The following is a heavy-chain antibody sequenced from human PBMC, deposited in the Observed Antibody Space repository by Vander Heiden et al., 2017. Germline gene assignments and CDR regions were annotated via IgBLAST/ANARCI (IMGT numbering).Heavy chain of an antibody. J-gene: IGHJ4*02. V-gene: IGHV4-59*01. CDR2: VYYSGST. D-gene: IGHD2-15*01. CDR1: GGSISSYY. CDR3: ATCEGGSKGCGFDY. Sequence: QVQLQASGPGLVKPSETLSLTCTVSGGSISSYYWSWVRQPPGKGLEWIGYVYYSGSTNYNPSLKSRVTISVDTSKNQFSLKLSSVTAADTAVYYCATCEGGSKGCGFDYWGQGTLVTVSS.